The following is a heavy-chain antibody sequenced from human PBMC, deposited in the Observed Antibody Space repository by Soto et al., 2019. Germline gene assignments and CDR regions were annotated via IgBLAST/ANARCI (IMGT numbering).Heavy chain of an antibody. Sequence: SETLSLTCTVSGGSISSYYWSWIRQPPGKGLEWIGYIYYSGSTNYNPSLKSRVTISVDTSKNQFSLKLSSATAADTAVYYCARADGGHSLYCYVLDFSAQGSSVIGSS. CDR2: IYYSGST. CDR3: ARADGGHSLYCYVLDF. CDR1: GGSISSYY. D-gene: IGHD2-8*02. J-gene: IGHJ6*02. V-gene: IGHV4-59*01.